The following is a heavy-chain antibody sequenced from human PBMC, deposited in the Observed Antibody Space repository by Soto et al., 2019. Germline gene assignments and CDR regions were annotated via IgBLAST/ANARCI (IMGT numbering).Heavy chain of an antibody. CDR2: IYYSGST. V-gene: IGHV4-31*03. Sequence: ASETLSLTCTVSGGSISSGGYYWSWIRQHPGKGLEWIGYIYYSGSTYYNPSLKSRVTISVDTSKNQFSLKLSSVTAADTAVYYCARNYYYGSGSYIYYYYGMDVWGQGTTVTVS. J-gene: IGHJ6*02. CDR3: ARNYYYGSGSYIYYYYGMDV. CDR1: GGSISSGGYY. D-gene: IGHD3-10*01.